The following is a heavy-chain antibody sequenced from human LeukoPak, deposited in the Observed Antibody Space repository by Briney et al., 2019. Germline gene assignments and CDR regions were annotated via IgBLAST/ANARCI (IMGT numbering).Heavy chain of an antibody. D-gene: IGHD5-18*01. CDR3: ARGTSGRSAMVLDY. CDR1: GYTFTGYY. Sequence: GASVKVSCKASGYTFTGYYMHWVRQAPGQGLEWMGWINTNTGNPTYAQGFTGRFVFSLDTSVSTAYLQISSLKAEDTAVYYCARGTSGRSAMVLDYWGQGTLVTVSS. CDR2: INTNTGNP. V-gene: IGHV7-4-1*02. J-gene: IGHJ4*02.